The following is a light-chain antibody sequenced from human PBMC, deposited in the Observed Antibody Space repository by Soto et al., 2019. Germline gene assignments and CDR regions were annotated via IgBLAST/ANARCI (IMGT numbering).Light chain of an antibody. CDR3: QQYRSWPRT. CDR2: GAS. J-gene: IGKJ1*01. CDR1: QSVDIN. Sequence: EIVLTQSPATLSVSPGERVTLSFMASQSVDINLAWYQQKPGQAPRLLIYGASTRATDMPGRFSGRGAGAEFTLTISSLQSEDFAVYYCQQYRSWPRTFGQGTKVDIK. V-gene: IGKV3-15*01.